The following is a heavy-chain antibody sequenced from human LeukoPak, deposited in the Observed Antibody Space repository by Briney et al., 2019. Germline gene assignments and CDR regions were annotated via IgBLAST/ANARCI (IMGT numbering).Heavy chain of an antibody. CDR3: AREERVLRFLEWLGY. CDR1: GFTFSSYA. D-gene: IGHD3-3*01. J-gene: IGHJ4*02. CDR2: ISGSGGST. Sequence: GGSLRLSCAASGFTFSSYAMSWVRQAPGKGLEWVSAISGSGGSTYYADSVKGRFTISRDNSKNTLYLQMNSLRAEDTAVYYCAREERVLRFLEWLGYWGQGTLVTVSS. V-gene: IGHV3-23*01.